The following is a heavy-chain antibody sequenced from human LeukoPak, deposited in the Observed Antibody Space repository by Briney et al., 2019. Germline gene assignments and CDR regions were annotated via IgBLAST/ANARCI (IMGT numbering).Heavy chain of an antibody. D-gene: IGHD3-22*01. CDR3: AREYYYDSSGYYSTFDY. CDR1: GFTFSSYS. V-gene: IGHV3-20*04. J-gene: IGHJ4*02. CDR2: INWNGGST. Sequence: RGSLRLSCAASGFTFSSYSMNWVRQAPGKGLEWVSGINWNGGSTGYADSVKGRFTISRDNAKNSLYLQMNSLRAEDTALYYCAREYYYDSSGYYSTFDYWGQGTLVTVSS.